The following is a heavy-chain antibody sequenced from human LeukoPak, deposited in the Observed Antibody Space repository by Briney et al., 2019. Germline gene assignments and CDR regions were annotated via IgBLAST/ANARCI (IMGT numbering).Heavy chain of an antibody. CDR1: GFTFSSYS. D-gene: IGHD4-23*01. CDR2: ISSSSSYI. V-gene: IGHV3-21*01. Sequence: GGSLRLSCAASGFTFSSYSMNWVRQAPGKGLEWVSSISSSSSYIYYADSVKGRFTISRDNSKNTLYLQMNSLRAEDTAVYYCARAESSRWAFDIWGQGTMVTVSS. J-gene: IGHJ3*02. CDR3: ARAESSRWAFDI.